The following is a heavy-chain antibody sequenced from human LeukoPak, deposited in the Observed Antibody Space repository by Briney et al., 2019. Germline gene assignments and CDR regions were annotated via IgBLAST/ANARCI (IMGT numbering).Heavy chain of an antibody. CDR2: IYWDDDK. J-gene: IGHJ4*02. V-gene: IGHV2-5*02. CDR3: AHRGIGYSGSWDSGYFDF. Sequence: SGPTLVNPTQTLTLTCTFSGFSLSTTGVGVGWIRQPPGEALECLALIYWDDDKRYSPSLRSRLTIAKDTSKNQVVLTMTNMDPVDTAIYYCAHRGIGYSGSWDSGYFDFWGQGALVTVSS. CDR1: GFSLSTTGVG. D-gene: IGHD6-13*01.